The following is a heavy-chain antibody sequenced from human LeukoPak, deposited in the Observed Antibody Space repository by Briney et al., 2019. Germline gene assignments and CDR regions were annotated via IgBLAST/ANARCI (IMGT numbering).Heavy chain of an antibody. CDR1: GFTFSSYW. CDR2: INHNGNVN. CDR3: AREGGLDV. Sequence: GGSLRLSCAASGFTFSSYWMNWARQAPGKGLEWVASINHNGNVNYYVDSVKGRFTISRDNAKNSLYLQMSNLRAEDTAVYFCAREGGLDVWGQGATVTVSS. V-gene: IGHV3-7*03. J-gene: IGHJ6*02.